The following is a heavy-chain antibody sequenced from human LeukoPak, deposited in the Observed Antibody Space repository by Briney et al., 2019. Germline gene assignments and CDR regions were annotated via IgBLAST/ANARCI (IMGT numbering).Heavy chain of an antibody. CDR1: GFTFSSYW. CDR2: INHNGNVN. CDR3: AREGGLDV. Sequence: GGSLRLSCAASGFTFSSYWMNWARQAPGKGLEWVASINHNGNVNYYVDSVKGRFTISRDNAKNSLYLQMSNLRAEDTAVYFCAREGGLDVWGQGATVTVSS. V-gene: IGHV3-7*03. J-gene: IGHJ6*02.